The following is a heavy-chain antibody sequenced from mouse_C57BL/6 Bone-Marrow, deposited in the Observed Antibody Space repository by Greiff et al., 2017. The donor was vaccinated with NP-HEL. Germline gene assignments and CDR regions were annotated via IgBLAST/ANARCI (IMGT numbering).Heavy chain of an antibody. J-gene: IGHJ4*01. V-gene: IGHV2-5*01. Sequence: VQLQQSGPGLVQPSQSLSITCTVSGFSFTSYGVHWVRQSPGKGLEWLGVIWRGGSTDYNAAFMSRLSITKDNSKSQVFFKMNSLQADDTAIYYCAKKGHYSNFYAMDYWGQGTSVTVSS. CDR2: IWRGGST. CDR3: AKKGHYSNFYAMDY. D-gene: IGHD2-5*01. CDR1: GFSFTSYG.